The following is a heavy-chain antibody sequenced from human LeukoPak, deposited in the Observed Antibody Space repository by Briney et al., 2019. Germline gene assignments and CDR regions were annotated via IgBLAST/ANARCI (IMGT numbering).Heavy chain of an antibody. Sequence: GASVKVSCKASGYTFTGYYMHWVRQAPGQGLEWMGRINPNSGGTNYAQKFQGRVTMTRDTSISTAYMELSRLRSDDTAVYYCATPKYYYDSSGQHYYFDYWGQGTLVTVSS. CDR2: INPNSGGT. D-gene: IGHD3-22*01. V-gene: IGHV1-2*06. J-gene: IGHJ4*02. CDR1: GYTFTGYY. CDR3: ATPKYYYDSSGQHYYFDY.